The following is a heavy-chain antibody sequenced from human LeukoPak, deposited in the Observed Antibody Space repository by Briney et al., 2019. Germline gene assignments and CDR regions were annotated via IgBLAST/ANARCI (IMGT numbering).Heavy chain of an antibody. CDR1: GFTFSSYA. CDR2: ISGSGGST. D-gene: IGHD1-26*01. J-gene: IGHJ3*02. CDR3: AKEIVGARAFDI. V-gene: IGHV3-23*01. Sequence: GGSLRLSCAASGFTFSSYAMSWVRQAPGRGVEWVSAISGSGGSTYYADSVKGRFTISRDNSKNTLYLQMNSLRAEDTAVYYCAKEIVGARAFDIWGQGTMVTVSS.